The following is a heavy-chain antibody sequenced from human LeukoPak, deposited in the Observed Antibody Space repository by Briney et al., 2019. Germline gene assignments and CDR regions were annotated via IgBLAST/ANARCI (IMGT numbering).Heavy chain of an antibody. J-gene: IGHJ4*02. V-gene: IGHV3-11*04. CDR3: ARGSGSRYGPFDY. CDR2: ISLSGTMI. CDR1: GFIFSDCY. D-gene: IGHD5-18*01. Sequence: GGSLRLSCAASGFIFSDCYMGWIRQAPGKELEWVSDISLSGTMIYYADSVKGRFTISRDNARNSLYLHMDSLRVEDTAVYYCARGSGSRYGPFDYWGQGTLVTVSS.